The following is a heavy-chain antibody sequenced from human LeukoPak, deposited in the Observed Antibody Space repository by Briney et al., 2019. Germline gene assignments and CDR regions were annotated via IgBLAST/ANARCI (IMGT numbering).Heavy chain of an antibody. J-gene: IGHJ4*02. D-gene: IGHD3-10*01. CDR2: IGGSGGTT. Sequence: PGGSLRLSCAASGFTFSYYSMSWVRQSPGKGLEWVSAIGGSGGTTYYADSVKGRFTISRDNSKNTLYLQMNSLRAEDTALYYCSKDRGGTLGDYFDYWGQGTLVTVSS. V-gene: IGHV3-23*01. CDR1: GFTFSYYS. CDR3: SKDRGGTLGDYFDY.